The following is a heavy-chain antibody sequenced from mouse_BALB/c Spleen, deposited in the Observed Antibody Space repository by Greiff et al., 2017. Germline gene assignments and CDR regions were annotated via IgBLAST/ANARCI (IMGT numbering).Heavy chain of an antibody. J-gene: IGHJ3*01. CDR3: ARIGLPFAY. D-gene: IGHD3-1*01. CDR1: GYTFSSYW. Sequence: VQLKESGAELMKPGASVKISCKATGYTFSSYWIEWVKQRPGHGLEWIGEILPGSGSTNYNEKFKGKATFTADTSSNTAYMQLSSLTSEDSAVYYCARIGLPFAYWGQGTLVTVSA. V-gene: IGHV1-9*01. CDR2: ILPGSGST.